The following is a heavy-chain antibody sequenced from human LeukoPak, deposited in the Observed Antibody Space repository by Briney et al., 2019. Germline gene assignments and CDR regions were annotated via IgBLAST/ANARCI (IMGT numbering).Heavy chain of an antibody. V-gene: IGHV3-7*05. D-gene: IGHD2-2*01. CDR2: IKQDGSEK. J-gene: IGHJ4*02. Sequence: GGSLRLSCAASGFTFSTYWMSWVRQAPGKGLEWVANIKQDGSEKYYVDSVKGRFTISRDNDKNTLYLQMNSLRAEDTAVYYCARVKSTSFDYWGQGTLVTVSS. CDR1: GFTFSTYW. CDR3: ARVKSTSFDY.